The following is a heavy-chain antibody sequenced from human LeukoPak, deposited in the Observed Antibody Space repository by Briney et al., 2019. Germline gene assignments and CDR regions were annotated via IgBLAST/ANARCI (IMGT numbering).Heavy chain of an antibody. J-gene: IGHJ4*02. CDR2: IRSKANGYAT. Sequence: GGSLRLSCAASGFTFSGSPMHWVRQASGKGLEWVGRIRSKANGYATAYAASVRGRFTISRDDSKNTAYLQMNSLKTEDTAVYYCTRSPDFDYWGQGTLVTVSS. V-gene: IGHV3-73*01. CDR1: GFTFSGSP. CDR3: TRSPDFDY.